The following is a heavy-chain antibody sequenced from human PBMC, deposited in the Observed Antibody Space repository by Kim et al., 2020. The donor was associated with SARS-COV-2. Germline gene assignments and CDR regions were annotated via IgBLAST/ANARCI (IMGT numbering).Heavy chain of an antibody. V-gene: IGHV3-30*18. J-gene: IGHJ4*02. CDR3: AKDHCSSTSCYPWDY. CDR1: GFTFSSHG. CDR2: ISYDGSNK. D-gene: IGHD2-2*01. Sequence: GGSLRLSCAASGFTFSSHGMHWVRQAPGKGLEWVAVISYDGSNKYYADSVKGRFTISRDNSKNTLYLQMNSLRAEDTAVYYCAKDHCSSTSCYPWDYWGQGTLVTVSS.